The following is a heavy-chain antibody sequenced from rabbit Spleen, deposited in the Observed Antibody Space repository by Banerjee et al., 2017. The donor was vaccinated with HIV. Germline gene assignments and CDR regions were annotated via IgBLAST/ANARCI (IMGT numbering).Heavy chain of an antibody. D-gene: IGHD6-1*01. V-gene: IGHV1S45*01. Sequence: QEQLEESGGDLVKPGASLTLTCIASGVSFSVSSYMCWVRQAPGKGLEWIACIDTGSSGFTYFASWAKGRFTISKTSSTTVTLQMTSLTAADTATYFCARVGGVGVYGYATLWGPGTLVTVS. CDR1: GVSFSVSSY. CDR2: IDTGSSGFT. CDR3: ARVGGVGVYGYATL. J-gene: IGHJ6*01.